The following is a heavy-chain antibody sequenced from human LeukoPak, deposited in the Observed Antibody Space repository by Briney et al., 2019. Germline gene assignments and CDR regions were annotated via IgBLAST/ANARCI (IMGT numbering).Heavy chain of an antibody. V-gene: IGHV4-39*01. CDR2: IYYSGST. CDR1: GGSLSSSSYY. J-gene: IGHJ4*02. CDR3: ARRLGVMNPFDY. Sequence: PSETLSLTCTVSGGSLSSSSYYWGWIRQPPGKGLEWIGSIYYSGSTYYNPSLKSRVTISVDTSKNQFSLKLSSVTAADTAVYYCARRLGVMNPFDYWGQGTLVTVSS. D-gene: IGHD3-22*01.